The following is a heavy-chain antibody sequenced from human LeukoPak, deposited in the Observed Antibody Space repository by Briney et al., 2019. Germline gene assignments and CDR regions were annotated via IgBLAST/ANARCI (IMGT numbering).Heavy chain of an antibody. V-gene: IGHV4-61*02. D-gene: IGHD6-6*01. Sequence: SSETLSLTCTVSGAPISSGGTNGAWIGRPPGKGLGGFGGIYTSGSTNYNPSLKSRVTISVDTSKNQFSLKLSSVTAADTAVYYCAREGEGDSSSSNWFDPWGQGTLVTVSS. CDR1: GAPISSGGT. CDR3: AREGEGDSSSSNWFDP. CDR2: IYTSGST. J-gene: IGHJ5*02.